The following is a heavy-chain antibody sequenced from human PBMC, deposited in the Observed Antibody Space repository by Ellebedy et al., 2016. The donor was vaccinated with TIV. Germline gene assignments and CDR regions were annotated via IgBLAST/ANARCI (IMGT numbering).Heavy chain of an antibody. Sequence: GGSLRLSXAASGFSFSTYTMNWVRQAPGKGLEWVSSITSSSSYIYYADSLRDRFTISRDNAKNSLYLQMNSLSPEDTAVYYCAREKDGYNCFDYWGQGTRVTVSS. CDR2: ITSSSSYI. CDR1: GFSFSTYT. CDR3: AREKDGYNCFDY. D-gene: IGHD5-24*01. V-gene: IGHV3-21*01. J-gene: IGHJ4*02.